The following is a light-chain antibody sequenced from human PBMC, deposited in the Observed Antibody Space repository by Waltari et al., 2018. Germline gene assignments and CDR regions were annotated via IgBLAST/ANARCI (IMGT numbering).Light chain of an antibody. Sequence: DIQMTQSPSSLSASVGYRVTITCQASQDISNNLNWYQQKPGKAPKLLISYASTLERGVPLRFSGSGSGTSFTFIISSLQPEDIAIYFCQQYDDFPLTFGGGTKIEIK. CDR2: YAS. CDR1: QDISNN. V-gene: IGKV1-33*01. J-gene: IGKJ4*01. CDR3: QQYDDFPLT.